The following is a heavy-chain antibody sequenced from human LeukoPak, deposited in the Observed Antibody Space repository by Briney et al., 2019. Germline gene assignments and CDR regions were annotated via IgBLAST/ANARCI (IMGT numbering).Heavy chain of an antibody. J-gene: IGHJ4*02. CDR1: GYTFTSYG. CDR2: IIPIFGTA. CDR3: ARDHGGLYYYDSSGYFLV. Sequence: ASVKVSCKASGYTFTSYGISWVRQAPGQGLEWMGGIIPIFGTANYAQKFQGRVTITADKSTSTVYMELSSLRSEDTAVYYCARDHGGLYYYDSSGYFLVWGQGTLVTVSS. V-gene: IGHV1-69*06. D-gene: IGHD3-22*01.